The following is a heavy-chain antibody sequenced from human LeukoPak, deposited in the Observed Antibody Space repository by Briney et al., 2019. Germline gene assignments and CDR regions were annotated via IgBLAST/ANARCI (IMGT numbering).Heavy chain of an antibody. CDR1: GFTFDDYA. D-gene: IGHD3-22*01. CDR2: ISGDGGST. CDR3: AKDSPDYYDSSDPQGY. Sequence: QTGGSLRLSCAASGFTFDDYAMHWVRHAPGKGLEWVSLISGDGGSTYYADSVKVRFTISRDNSKNSLYLQMNSLRTEDTALYYCAKDSPDYYDSSDPQGYWGQGTLVTVSS. J-gene: IGHJ4*02. V-gene: IGHV3-43*02.